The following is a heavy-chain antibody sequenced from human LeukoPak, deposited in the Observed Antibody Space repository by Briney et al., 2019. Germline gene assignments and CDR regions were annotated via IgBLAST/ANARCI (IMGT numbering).Heavy chain of an antibody. CDR1: GFTFSSYS. CDR2: ISSSGSTI. J-gene: IGHJ3*02. Sequence: PGGSLRLSCAASGFTFSSYSMNWVRQAPGKGLEWVSYISSSGSTIYYADSVKGRFTISRDNAKNSLYLQMNSLRAEDTAVYYCARELERRGHAFDIWGQGTMVTVSS. V-gene: IGHV3-48*04. CDR3: ARELERRGHAFDI. D-gene: IGHD1-1*01.